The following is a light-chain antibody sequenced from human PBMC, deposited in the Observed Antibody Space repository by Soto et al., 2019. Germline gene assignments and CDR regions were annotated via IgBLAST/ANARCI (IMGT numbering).Light chain of an antibody. CDR2: GAS. CDR3: QQCRNWPYT. Sequence: ETVMTQSPGTLSVSVGDRVTLSCRASQSVSSDLAWYQQKSGQAPRLLVFGASTRATGIPARFSGSGTGTEFTRTISSLQSEDFAVYYCQQCRNWPYTFGQGTKREIK. V-gene: IGKV3-15*01. CDR1: QSVSSD. J-gene: IGKJ2*01.